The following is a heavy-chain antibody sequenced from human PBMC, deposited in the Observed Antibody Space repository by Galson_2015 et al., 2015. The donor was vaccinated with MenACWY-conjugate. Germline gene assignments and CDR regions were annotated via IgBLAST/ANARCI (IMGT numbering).Heavy chain of an antibody. CDR3: ARGVNLASIAGY. CDR2: MYYSGGA. D-gene: IGHD3-3*02. Sequence: ETLSLTCTVSGGSINSYYWSWIRQPPGKGLEWIGYMYYSGGANYNPSLKSRVTISVDTSKNQFSLTMTSVTAADTAVYYCARGVNLASIAGYWGQGTLVTVSS. CDR1: GGSINSYY. V-gene: IGHV4-59*01. J-gene: IGHJ4*02.